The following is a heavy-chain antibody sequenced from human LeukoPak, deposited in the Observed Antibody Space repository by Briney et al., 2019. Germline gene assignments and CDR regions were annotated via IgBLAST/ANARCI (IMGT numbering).Heavy chain of an antibody. D-gene: IGHD2-8*01. Sequence: GGSLRLSCAASGFTFSSYWMHWVRQVPGKGLVWVSRLNNDGSTTDYADSVEGRFTVSRDSATSTLYLHMSSLRAEDTAVYYCARGYCTNGVCVYLDYWVQGTLVTVSS. V-gene: IGHV3-74*01. CDR1: GFTFSSYW. J-gene: IGHJ4*02. CDR3: ARGYCTNGVCVYLDY. CDR2: LNNDGSTT.